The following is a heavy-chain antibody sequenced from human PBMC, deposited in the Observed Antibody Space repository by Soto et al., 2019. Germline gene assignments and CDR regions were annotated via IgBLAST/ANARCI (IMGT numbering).Heavy chain of an antibody. CDR2: ISGSGSTT. V-gene: IGHV3-23*01. CDR3: AKDYSYGSLVPLMSNCFDY. CDR1: GFTFSRFA. J-gene: IGHJ4*02. Sequence: GGSLRLSCAASGFTFSRFALSWVRQAPGKGLEWVSTISGSGSTTYYADSVKGRFTISRDNSKNTLYLQMNSLRAEDAAVYFCAKDYSYGSLVPLMSNCFDYWGQGTLVTVSS. D-gene: IGHD5-18*01.